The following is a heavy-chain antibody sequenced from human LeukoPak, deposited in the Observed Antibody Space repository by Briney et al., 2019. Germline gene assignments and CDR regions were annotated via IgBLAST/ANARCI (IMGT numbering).Heavy chain of an antibody. CDR3: AKERPTRAWGVNHYYYMDV. Sequence: GGSLRLSCAASGFTFSSYGMHWVRQAPGKGLEWVAVIWYDGSNKYYADSVKGRFTISRDNSKNTLYLQMNSLRAEDTAVYYCAKERPTRAWGVNHYYYMDVWGKGTTVTVSS. D-gene: IGHD1-26*01. CDR2: IWYDGSNK. V-gene: IGHV3-33*06. J-gene: IGHJ6*03. CDR1: GFTFSSYG.